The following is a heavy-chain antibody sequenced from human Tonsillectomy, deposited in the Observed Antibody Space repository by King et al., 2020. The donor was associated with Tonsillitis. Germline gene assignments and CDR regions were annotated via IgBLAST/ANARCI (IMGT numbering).Heavy chain of an antibody. V-gene: IGHV3-21*01. J-gene: IGHJ4*02. D-gene: IGHD3-9*01. CDR1: GFTFSSYS. CDR2: ISSSSSYI. CDR3: ARKPNYDILTGNPEYYFDY. Sequence: VQLVESGGGLVKPGGSLRLSCAASGFTFSSYSMNWVRQAPGKGLEWVSSISSSSSYIYYADSVKGRFTISRDNAKNSLYLQMNSLSAEDTAVYYCARKPNYDILTGNPEYYFDYWGQGTLVTVSS.